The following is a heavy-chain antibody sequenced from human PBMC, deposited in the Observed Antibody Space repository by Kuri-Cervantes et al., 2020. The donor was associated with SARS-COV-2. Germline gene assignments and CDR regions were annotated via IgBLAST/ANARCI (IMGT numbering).Heavy chain of an antibody. Sequence: GGSLRLSCAASGFTFSIYWMSWVRQAPGKGLGWVANIKQDGSEKYYVDSVKGRFTISRDNAKNSLYLQMNSLRAEDTAVYYCANLPAAINNYYYYYIDVWGKGTTVTVSS. CDR3: ANLPAAINNYYYYYIDV. J-gene: IGHJ6*03. D-gene: IGHD2-2*02. V-gene: IGHV3-7*03. CDR1: GFTFSIYW. CDR2: IKQDGSEK.